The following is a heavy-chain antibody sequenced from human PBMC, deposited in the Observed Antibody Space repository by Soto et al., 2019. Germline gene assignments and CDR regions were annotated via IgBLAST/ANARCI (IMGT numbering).Heavy chain of an antibody. D-gene: IGHD1-20*01. J-gene: IGHJ4*02. CDR1: GASVSSSHC. Sequence: QLQLQESGPGLVKSSETLSLTCSVSGASVSSSHCWGWIRQPPGKGLEWIGSVSYSGSPYYSPSFKSRITISVDTSNTQFSLRVRSVTATDTAVYFCARHYNTGAFFDYWGQGKLVTVSS. CDR2: VSYSGSP. CDR3: ARHYNTGAFFDY. V-gene: IGHV4-39*01.